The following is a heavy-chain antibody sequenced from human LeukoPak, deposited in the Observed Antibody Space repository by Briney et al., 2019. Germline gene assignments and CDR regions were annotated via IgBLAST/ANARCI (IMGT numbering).Heavy chain of an antibody. V-gene: IGHV3-7*03. CDR3: ARVTRFYRGFDY. CDR2: IKQDGSEK. D-gene: IGHD4-11*01. Sequence: GGSLRLSCAASGFTVSSNYMSWVRQAPGKGLEWVANIKQDGSEKYYVDSVKGRFTISRDNAKNSLYLQMNSLRAEDTAVYYCARVTRFYRGFDYWGQGTLVTVSS. CDR1: GFTVSSNY. J-gene: IGHJ4*02.